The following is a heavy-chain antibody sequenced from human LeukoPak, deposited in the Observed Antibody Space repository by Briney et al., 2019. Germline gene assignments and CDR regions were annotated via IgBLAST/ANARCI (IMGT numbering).Heavy chain of an antibody. Sequence: GRSLRLSCAASGFTFSSYGMHWVRQAPGKGLEWVAVISYDGSNKYYADSVKGRFTISRDNSKNTLYLQMNSLRAEDTAVYYCAKVTHRYSSSWWGNYLDYWGQGTLVTVSS. CDR2: ISYDGSNK. V-gene: IGHV3-30*18. CDR3: AKVTHRYSSSWWGNYLDY. J-gene: IGHJ4*02. D-gene: IGHD6-13*01. CDR1: GFTFSSYG.